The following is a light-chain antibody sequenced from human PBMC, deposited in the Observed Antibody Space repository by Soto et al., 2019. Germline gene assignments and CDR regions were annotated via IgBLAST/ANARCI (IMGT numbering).Light chain of an antibody. CDR1: QSVSSN. Sequence: EIVMTQSPATLSVSPGERATLSCRASQSVSSNLAWYQQKPGQAPRLLIYRASTRATGVPARFSGSGSGTEFTLTINSLQSEDFAFYYCQQYNNWPPVTFGGGTKVDIK. CDR2: RAS. J-gene: IGKJ4*01. V-gene: IGKV3-15*01. CDR3: QQYNNWPPVT.